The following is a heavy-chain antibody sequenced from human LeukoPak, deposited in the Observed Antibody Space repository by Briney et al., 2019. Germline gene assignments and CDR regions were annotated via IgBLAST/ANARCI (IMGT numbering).Heavy chain of an antibody. J-gene: IGHJ3*02. CDR2: TIPIFGTA. CDR3: ARDLRSPEDKGQDAFDI. CDR1: GGTFSSYA. V-gene: IGHV1-69*13. Sequence: GASVKVSCKASGGTFSSYAISWVRQAPGQGLEWMGGTIPIFGTANYAQKFQGRVTITADESTSTAYMELSSLRSEDTAVYYCARDLRSPEDKGQDAFDIWGQGTMVTVSS.